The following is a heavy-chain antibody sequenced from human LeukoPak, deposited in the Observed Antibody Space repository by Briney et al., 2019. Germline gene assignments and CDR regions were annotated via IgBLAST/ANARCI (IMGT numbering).Heavy chain of an antibody. V-gene: IGHV3-30*19. CDR2: IWYDGSNK. J-gene: IGHJ4*02. CDR3: ARDRFPYQLLKYPNY. Sequence: GRSLRLSCAASGFTFSSYGMHWVRQAPCKGLEWVAVIWYDGSNKYYADSVKGRFTISRDNSKNTLYLQMNSLRAEDTAVYYCARDRFPYQLLKYPNYWGQGTLVTVSS. CDR1: GFTFSSYG. D-gene: IGHD2-2*01.